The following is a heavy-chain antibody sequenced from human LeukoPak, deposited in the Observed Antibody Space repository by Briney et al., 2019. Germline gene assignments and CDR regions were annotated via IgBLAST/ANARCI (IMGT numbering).Heavy chain of an antibody. CDR1: GFTFSSYA. V-gene: IGHV3-23*01. CDR3: AKDQDSSEGY. J-gene: IGHJ4*02. CDR2: ISGGNT. D-gene: IGHD6-19*01. Sequence: GGSLRLSCAASGFTFSSYAMSWVRQAPGKGLKWVSAISGGNTYYADSVKGRFTISRDNSKNTLYLQMNSLRAEDTAVYYCAKDQDSSEGYWGQGTLVTVSS.